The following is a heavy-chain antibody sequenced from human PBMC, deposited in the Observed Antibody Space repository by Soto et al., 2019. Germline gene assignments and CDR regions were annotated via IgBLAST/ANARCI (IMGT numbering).Heavy chain of an antibody. V-gene: IGHV2-5*02. CDR1: GFSLTTSGVG. CDR3: AHRVLRTVFGLVTTTAIYFDF. Sequence: QITLNESGPTLVKPTQTLTLTCTFSGFSLTTSGVGVGWIRHSPGKAPEWLALIYWDDDKRYSPSLKSRLTITKDTSKNQVVLTMANLDPADTATYYCAHRVLRTVFGLVTTTAIYFDFWGQGTPVAVSS. D-gene: IGHD3-3*01. J-gene: IGHJ4*02. CDR2: IYWDDDK.